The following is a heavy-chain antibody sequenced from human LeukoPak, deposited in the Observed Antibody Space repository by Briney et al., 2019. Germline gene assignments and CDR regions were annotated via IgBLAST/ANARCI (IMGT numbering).Heavy chain of an antibody. CDR3: TRDLGR. V-gene: IGHV3-48*02. J-gene: IGHJ5*02. CDR1: GFTFTTYT. CDR2: ISASGDTI. Sequence: GGSLRLSSAASGFTFTTYTMNWVRQAPGKGLEWISYISASGDTIYYADSVKGRFTISRDSARNSLYLQMNSLSDEDTAIYYCTRDLGRWGQGTLVTVSS.